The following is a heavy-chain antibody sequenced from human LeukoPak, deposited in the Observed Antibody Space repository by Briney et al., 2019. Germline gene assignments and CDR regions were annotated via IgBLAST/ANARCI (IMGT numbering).Heavy chain of an antibody. V-gene: IGHV3-23*01. CDR2: ISGSGDST. CDR3: AKERIAAPPRGRFDP. D-gene: IGHD6-6*01. CDR1: GFTFRSYA. J-gene: IGHJ5*02. Sequence: PGGSLRLSCAASGFTFRSYAMNWVRQAPGKGLEWVSAISGSGDSTYYADSVKGRFTISRDNSQNTLYLQMNSLGAEDTAIYYWAKERIAAPPRGRFDPWGQGTLVTVPP.